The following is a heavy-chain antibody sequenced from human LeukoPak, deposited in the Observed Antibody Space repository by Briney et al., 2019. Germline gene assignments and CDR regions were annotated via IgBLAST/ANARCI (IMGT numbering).Heavy chain of an antibody. CDR2: FNPSGGST. D-gene: IGHD2-15*01. V-gene: IGHV1-46*01. J-gene: IGHJ4*02. Sequence: GALVKVSCKASGYTFTNYYMHWVRQAPGQGLEWMGVFNPSGGSTSYAQKLQGRVTMTRDTSTSTVYMELSSLRSEDTAVYYCARKLFRNSPEKYWGQGTLVTVSS. CDR3: ARKLFRNSPEKY. CDR1: GYTFTNYY.